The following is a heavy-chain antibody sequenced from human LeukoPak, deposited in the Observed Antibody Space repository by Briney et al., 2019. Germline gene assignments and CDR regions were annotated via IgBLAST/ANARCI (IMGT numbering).Heavy chain of an antibody. Sequence: ASVKVSCTASGYTFTGYYMHWVRQAPGQGLEWMGWINPNSGGTNYAQKFQGRVTMTRDTSISTAYMELSRLRSDDTAVYYCARVGREAVAGNFDYWGQGTLVTVSS. CDR2: INPNSGGT. CDR3: ARVGREAVAGNFDY. J-gene: IGHJ4*02. V-gene: IGHV1-2*02. D-gene: IGHD6-19*01. CDR1: GYTFTGYY.